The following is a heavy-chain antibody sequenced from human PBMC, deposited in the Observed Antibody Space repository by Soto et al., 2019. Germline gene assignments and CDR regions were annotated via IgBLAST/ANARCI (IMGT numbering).Heavy chain of an antibody. V-gene: IGHV3-13*01. J-gene: IGHJ6*03. CDR2: IGVGGET. CDR3: VREYCSGGAPCTALYYVDV. Sequence: EVQLVESGGGLAQPGGSLRLSCAASGFTISSYDMHWVRQVTGKGLEWVSAIGVGGETYQPGFAKGRFTISRDDVRNSVHLQMNSLTVWDTAVYFCVREYCSGGAPCTALYYVDVWGKGTTVTVS. CDR1: GFTISSYD. D-gene: IGHD2-15*01.